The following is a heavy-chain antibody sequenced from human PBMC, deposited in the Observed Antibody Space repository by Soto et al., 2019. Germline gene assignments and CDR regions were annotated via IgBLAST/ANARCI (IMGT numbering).Heavy chain of an antibody. V-gene: IGHV1-46*03. Sequence: QVHLVQSGAEVKKPGASVKVSCKASGYTFTSYSMLWVRQAPGQGLEWVGIINPSGGGTSYAQKLQGRVTMTCDTSTSTVYMELASLRSEDTAVYYCARSGWQDDYWGQGTLVTVSS. CDR2: INPSGGGT. CDR1: GYTFTSYS. D-gene: IGHD6-19*01. CDR3: ARSGWQDDY. J-gene: IGHJ4*02.